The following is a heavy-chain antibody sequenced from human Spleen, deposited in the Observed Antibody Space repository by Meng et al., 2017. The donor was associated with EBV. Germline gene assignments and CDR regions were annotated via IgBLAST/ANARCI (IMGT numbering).Heavy chain of an antibody. CDR2: IDWDDDV. J-gene: IGHJ5*01. CDR3: ARSPPSEYHVVNRFDS. CDR1: CFSQRSRGVG. Sequence: YESGTTLVTLTGTLMVTCSCACFSQRSRGVGVVWIRQPPGKALEVLAGIDWDDDVRYGPSLDKRLSLTKHTSKNQVALTMTNMDLVDTATYDCARSPPSEYHVVNRFDSWGQGTLVTASS. V-gene: IGHV2-5*05. D-gene: IGHD2/OR15-2a*01.